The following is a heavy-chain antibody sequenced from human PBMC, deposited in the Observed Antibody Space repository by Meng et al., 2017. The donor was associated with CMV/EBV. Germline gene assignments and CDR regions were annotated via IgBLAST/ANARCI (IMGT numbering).Heavy chain of an antibody. CDR1: GGSISSYY. CDR3: ERDKRTGSGSYYILDGMDV. Sequence: GSLRLSCTVSGGSISSYYWSWIRQPPGKGLEWIGYIYYSVTTNYNPSLKSRVTISVDTSKNQFSLKLSSVTAADTAVYYCERDKRTGSGSYYILDGMDVWGQGTTVTVSS. V-gene: IGHV4-59*01. CDR2: IYYSVTT. J-gene: IGHJ6*02. D-gene: IGHD3-10*01.